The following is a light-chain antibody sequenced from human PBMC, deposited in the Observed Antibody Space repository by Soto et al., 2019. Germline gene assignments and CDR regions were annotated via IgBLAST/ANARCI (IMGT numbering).Light chain of an antibody. J-gene: IGKJ4*01. CDR3: QQYGSSPRT. CDR2: GAS. CDR1: QSVSSSY. V-gene: IGKV3-20*01. Sequence: EIVLTQSPGTLSLSPGERATLSCRASQSVSSSYLAWYQQKPGQAPRLLIYGASSRATGIPDRFSGSGSGTDFTITISILEPEDFAVYYCQQYGSSPRTFGGGTKVEIK.